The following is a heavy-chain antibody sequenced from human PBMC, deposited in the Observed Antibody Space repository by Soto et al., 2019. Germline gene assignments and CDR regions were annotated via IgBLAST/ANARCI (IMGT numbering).Heavy chain of an antibody. D-gene: IGHD3-16*02. J-gene: IGHJ4*02. CDR2: IKSKIDGGTT. V-gene: IGHV3-15*01. Sequence: PGGSLRLSCAASGFTFSSAWMSWVRQAPGKGLEWVARIKSKIDGGTTDYAAPVRGRFTISRDDSKNTLYLQMDSLQIEDTAVYYCTKYDYVSASDRIRWAYWGQGALVTVSS. CDR3: TKYDYVSASDRIRWAY. CDR1: GFTFSSAW.